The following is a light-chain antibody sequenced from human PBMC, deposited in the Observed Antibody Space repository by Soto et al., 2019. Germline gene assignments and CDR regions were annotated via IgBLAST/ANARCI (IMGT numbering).Light chain of an antibody. V-gene: IGLV2-8*01. CDR2: EVT. CDR3: NSYVGSNNYV. CDR1: SSDVGRYNY. J-gene: IGLJ1*01. Sequence: QSALTQPPSASGSPGQSVTISCIGTSSDVGRYNYVSWYQHHPGKAPKLIIYEVTKRPSGVPDRFSGSKSGNTASLTVSGLQADDEADYYCNSYVGSNNYVXGTGTKVTVL.